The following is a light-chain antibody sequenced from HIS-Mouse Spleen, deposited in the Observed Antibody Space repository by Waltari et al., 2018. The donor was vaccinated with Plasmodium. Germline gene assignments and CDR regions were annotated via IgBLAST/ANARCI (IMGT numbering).Light chain of an antibody. V-gene: IGLV2-11*01. CDR2: DVS. CDR3: CSYAGSYTWV. Sequence: QSALTQPASVSGSPGQSVTIPCTGTSSEVGGYNYVSWYQHHPSKAPKLMIYDVSKRPPGVPDRVSGSKSGNTAALTISGLQAEDEADYYCCSYAGSYTWVFGGGTKLTVL. J-gene: IGLJ2*01. CDR1: SSEVGGYNY.